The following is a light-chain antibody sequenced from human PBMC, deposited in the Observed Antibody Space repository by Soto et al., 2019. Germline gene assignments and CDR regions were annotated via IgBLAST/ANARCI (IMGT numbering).Light chain of an antibody. Sequence: SALTQPPSASGSPGQSVTISCIGTASDIGRYNYVSWYQHHPGKAPKLIIYEVTKRPSGVPDRFSGSKSGNTASLTVSGLQADDEADYYCNSYVGSNNYVFVTGTKVTVL. J-gene: IGLJ1*01. V-gene: IGLV2-8*01. CDR3: NSYVGSNNYV. CDR2: EVT. CDR1: ASDIGRYNY.